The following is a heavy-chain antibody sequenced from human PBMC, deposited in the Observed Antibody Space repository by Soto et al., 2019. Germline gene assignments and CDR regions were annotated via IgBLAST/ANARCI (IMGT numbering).Heavy chain of an antibody. CDR2: IYPGDSDT. Sequence: PGESLKISCNGSGYIFTSYWIGWGRQMPGKGLEWMGIIYPGDSDTRYSPSFQGQVTISADKSISTAYLQWSSLKASDTAMYYCVKWRDVGGFWFDPWGQGTLVTVSS. CDR1: GYIFTSYW. D-gene: IGHD5-12*01. J-gene: IGHJ5*02. V-gene: IGHV5-51*01. CDR3: VKWRDVGGFWFDP.